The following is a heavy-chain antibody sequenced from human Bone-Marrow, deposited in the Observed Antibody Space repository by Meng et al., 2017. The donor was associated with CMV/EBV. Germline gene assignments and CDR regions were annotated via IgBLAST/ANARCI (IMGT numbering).Heavy chain of an antibody. Sequence: KVSCKASGGAFSSHSFSWVRQAPGQGLEWMGRIFPILHTPNYAQKFQGRFRITADKSTGTVNMELSSLRSDDTAVYYCARLGGSSDHWGQGALVTVSS. CDR2: IFPILHTP. CDR3: ARLGGSSDH. D-gene: IGHD3-16*01. V-gene: IGHV1-69*08. CDR1: GGAFSSHS. J-gene: IGHJ5*02.